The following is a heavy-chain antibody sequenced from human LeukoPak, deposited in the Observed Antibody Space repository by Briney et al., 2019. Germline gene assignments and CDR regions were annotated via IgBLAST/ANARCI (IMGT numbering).Heavy chain of an antibody. CDR3: ARGPYSSGWSTHYYYYYMDV. J-gene: IGHJ6*03. Sequence: GASVKVSCKASGYTFTGYYMHWVRQAPGQGLEWMGWINPNSGGTNYAQKFQGRVTMTRDTSISTAYMELSRLRSDDTAVYYCARGPYSSGWSTHYYYYYMDVWGKGTTVTVSS. V-gene: IGHV1-2*02. CDR2: INPNSGGT. CDR1: GYTFTGYY. D-gene: IGHD6-19*01.